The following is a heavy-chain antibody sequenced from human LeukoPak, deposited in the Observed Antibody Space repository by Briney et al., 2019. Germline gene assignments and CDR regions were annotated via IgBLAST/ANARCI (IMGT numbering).Heavy chain of an antibody. V-gene: IGHV3-30*18. D-gene: IGHD5-12*01. CDR2: ISFDGSET. J-gene: IGHJ4*02. CDR3: AEGSGDLKWLIDS. CDR1: GFTFSTYG. Sequence: GGSLRLSCAASGFTFSTYGMHWVRQAPGKGLEWVAGISFDGSETYSGDSVKGRFTISRDNSKNTLFLQMNSLRPEDTAAYYCAEGSGDLKWLIDSWGQGTLVTVSS.